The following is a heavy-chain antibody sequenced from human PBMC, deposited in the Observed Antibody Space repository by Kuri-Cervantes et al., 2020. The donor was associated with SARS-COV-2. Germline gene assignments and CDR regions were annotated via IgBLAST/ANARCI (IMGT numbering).Heavy chain of an antibody. V-gene: IGHV3-30*04. CDR3: ARVYEYVRLAWGMDV. CDR2: ISYDGSSK. D-gene: IGHD2/OR15-2a*01. CDR1: GFTFSNYA. Sequence: GESLKISCAVSGFTFSNYAMHWVRQAPDKGLEWVAVISYDGSSKYYADSVKGRFTISRDNPKNTLYLQMNRLTIEDTAVYYCARVYEYVRLAWGMDVWGQGTTVTVSS. J-gene: IGHJ6*02.